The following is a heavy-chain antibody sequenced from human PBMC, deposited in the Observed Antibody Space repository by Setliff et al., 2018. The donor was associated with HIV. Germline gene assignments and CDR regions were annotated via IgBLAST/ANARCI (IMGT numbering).Heavy chain of an antibody. CDR3: AAFSGTYQGAFDI. D-gene: IGHD1-26*01. CDR1: GSSISSGYY. V-gene: IGHV4-38-2*01. Sequence: LSLTCAVSGSSISSGYYWGWIRQPPGKGLEWIGSIYHNGNTYYNPSLRSRVTISVDTSKNQFSLKLSSVTAADTAMYYCAAFSGTYQGAFDIWGQGTMVTVSS. J-gene: IGHJ3*02. CDR2: IYHNGNT.